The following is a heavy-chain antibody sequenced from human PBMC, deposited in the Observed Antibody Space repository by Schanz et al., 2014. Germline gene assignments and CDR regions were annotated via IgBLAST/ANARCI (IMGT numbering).Heavy chain of an antibody. Sequence: EVQLLESGGGLVQPGGSLRLSCAASGFTFSSYAMSWVRQAPGKGLEWVSALSEGGGGTHYADSVRGRFTISSDSSKNTLYLQMNSLSAEDTAVYYCARPALWFGDNCFDPWGEGTLVAVSS. CDR3: ARPALWFGDNCFDP. CDR2: LSEGGGGT. J-gene: IGHJ5*02. CDR1: GFTFSSYA. V-gene: IGHV3-23*01. D-gene: IGHD3-10*01.